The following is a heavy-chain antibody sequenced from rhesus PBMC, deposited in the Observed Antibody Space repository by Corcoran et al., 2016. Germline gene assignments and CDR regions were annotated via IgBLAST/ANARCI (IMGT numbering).Heavy chain of an antibody. Sequence: EVQLVESGGGLVQPGGSLRLSCAASGFTFSDHYMYWVRQAPGKGLEWGGFIRSKAYGGTAEYAASVKGRFTISRDDSKSIAYLQMNSLKTEDTAVYYCTRDRMIAAYYFDYWGQGVLVTVSS. CDR3: TRDRMIAAYYFDY. V-gene: IGHV3-184*01. D-gene: IGHD6-25*01. J-gene: IGHJ4*01. CDR1: GFTFSDHY. CDR2: IRSKAYGGTA.